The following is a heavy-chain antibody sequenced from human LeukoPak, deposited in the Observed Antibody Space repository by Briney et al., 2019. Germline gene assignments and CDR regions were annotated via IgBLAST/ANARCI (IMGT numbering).Heavy chain of an antibody. CDR2: TYPGDSNT. CDR1: GYSFTAYW. V-gene: IGHV5-51*01. J-gene: IGHJ4*02. Sequence: GESLKISCQGSGYSFTAYWIDWVRQMPGKGLEWMGVTYPGDSNTRYSPSFQGQVTISVDKSISTAYLQWSSLKASDTAMYYCARYTSGWAFDYWGQGTLVTVSS. D-gene: IGHD6-19*01. CDR3: ARYTSGWAFDY.